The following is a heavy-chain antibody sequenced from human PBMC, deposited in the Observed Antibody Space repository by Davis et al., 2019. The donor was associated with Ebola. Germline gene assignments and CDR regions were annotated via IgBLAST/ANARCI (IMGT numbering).Heavy chain of an antibody. CDR1: GFTFSSYS. CDR3: AEAGHCGNYCSSDS. CDR2: ISGSGGST. J-gene: IGHJ4*02. D-gene: IGHD1-26*01. Sequence: GGSLRLSCAASGFTFSSYSMNWVRQAPGKGLEWVSGISGSGGSTYYADSVKGRFTISRDNSKNTLYLQMNSLRAEDTAVYYCAEAGHCGNYCSSDSWGQGTLVTVSS. V-gene: IGHV3-23*01.